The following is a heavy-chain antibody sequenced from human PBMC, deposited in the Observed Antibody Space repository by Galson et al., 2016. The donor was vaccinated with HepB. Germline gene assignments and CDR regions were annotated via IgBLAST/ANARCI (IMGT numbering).Heavy chain of an antibody. Sequence: SETLSLTCAVYGGSFTAYSWGWIRQPPGKGLEWIGKIDHDGGTNYNPSLKSRVTISLDTSKKQFSLKLSSVTAADTAVYFCASDGESSFDLWGQGTLVTVSS. J-gene: IGHJ4*02. V-gene: IGHV4-34*01. D-gene: IGHD3-10*01. CDR1: GGSFTAYS. CDR3: ASDGESSFDL. CDR2: IDHDGGT.